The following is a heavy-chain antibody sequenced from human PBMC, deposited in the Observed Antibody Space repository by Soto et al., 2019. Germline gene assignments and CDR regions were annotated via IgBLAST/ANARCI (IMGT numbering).Heavy chain of an antibody. CDR1: GDSVSSNNAA. CDR3: GREYYDSSGSTAFNV. Sequence: SQTLSLTCAISGDSVSSNNAAWNWIRQSPSRGLEWLGRTYYRSKWYNDYALSVKSRISINPDTSKNQFSLQLNSVTPEDTAVYYCGREYYDSSGSTAFNVWGQGTMVTVSS. V-gene: IGHV6-1*01. D-gene: IGHD3-22*01. CDR2: TYYRSKWYN. J-gene: IGHJ3*01.